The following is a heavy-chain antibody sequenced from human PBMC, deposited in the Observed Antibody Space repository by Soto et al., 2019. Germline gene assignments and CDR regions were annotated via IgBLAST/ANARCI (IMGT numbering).Heavy chain of an antibody. CDR3: ARVGNYYGSGSYWELDY. CDR2: IIPIFGTA. CDR1: GGTFSSYA. D-gene: IGHD3-10*01. V-gene: IGHV1-69*12. Sequence: QVQLVQSGAEVKKPGSSVKVSCKASGGTFSSYAISWVRQAPGQGLEWMGGIIPIFGTANYAQKFQGRVTITADESTSTAYMELSSLRSEDTAVYYCARVGNYYGSGSYWELDYWGQGTLVTVSS. J-gene: IGHJ4*02.